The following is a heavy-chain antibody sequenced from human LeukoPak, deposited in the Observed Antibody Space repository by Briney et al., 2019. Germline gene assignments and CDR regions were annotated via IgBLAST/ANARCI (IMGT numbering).Heavy chain of an antibody. D-gene: IGHD6-6*01. CDR2: ISAYNGNT. CDR1: GYTFTTYV. CDR3: ATTIGARLMYFDY. Sequence: ASVKVSCNTSGYTFTTYVFNWVRQAPGQGLEWMGWISAYNGNTNYAQNLQGRVTMTTDTSTSTAYMEVRSLRSDDTAVYYCATTIGARLMYFDYWGQGTLVTVSS. V-gene: IGHV1-18*01. J-gene: IGHJ4*02.